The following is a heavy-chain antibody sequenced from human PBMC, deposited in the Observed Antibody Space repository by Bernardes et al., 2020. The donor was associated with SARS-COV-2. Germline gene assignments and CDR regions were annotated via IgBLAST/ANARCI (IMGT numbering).Heavy chain of an antibody. Sequence: GWSLRLSCSASGFTFSTYSMHWVRQAPGKGLEYVSAINGDGGGTYYADSVKGRFTISRDNSRNTLYLQMRSLRPEDTALYYCVKFTINGGWPDCWGQGTLVTVSP. CDR1: GFTFSTYS. CDR3: VKFTINGGWPDC. CDR2: INGDGGGT. D-gene: IGHD2-8*01. J-gene: IGHJ4*02. V-gene: IGHV3-64D*06.